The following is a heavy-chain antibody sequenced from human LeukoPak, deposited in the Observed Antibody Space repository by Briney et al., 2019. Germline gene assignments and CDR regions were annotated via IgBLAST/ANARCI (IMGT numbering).Heavy chain of an antibody. J-gene: IGHJ2*01. CDR3: ARAVVTLDWYFDL. D-gene: IGHD4-23*01. CDR1: GGSISGYY. CDR2: IYYSGST. Sequence: SETLSLTCTVSGGSISGYYYNWIRQPPGKGLEWIGYIYYSGSTNYNPSLKSRVTISLDTSTNQFSLNRSSVTTPDTAAYYCARAVVTLDWYFDLWGRGTLVTVSS. V-gene: IGHV4-59*01.